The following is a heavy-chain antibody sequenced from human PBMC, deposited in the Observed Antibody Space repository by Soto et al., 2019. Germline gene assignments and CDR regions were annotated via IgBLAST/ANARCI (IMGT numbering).Heavy chain of an antibody. CDR1: GFTFSSYG. V-gene: IGHV3-33*01. CDR3: ARDGGYSDSIGYLFDS. CDR2: IWYDGSKE. Sequence: GGSLRLSCVASGFTFSSYGMHWVRQAPGKGLKWVALIWYDGSKEYYADSVKGRFTISRDNSKNTLYLQMNSLRVEDTAVYYCARDGGYSDSIGYLFDSWGQGALVTVSS. J-gene: IGHJ4*02. D-gene: IGHD3-22*01.